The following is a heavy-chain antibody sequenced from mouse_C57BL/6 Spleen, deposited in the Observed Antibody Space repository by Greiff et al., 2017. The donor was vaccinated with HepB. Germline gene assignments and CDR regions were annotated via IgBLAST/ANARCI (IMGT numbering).Heavy chain of an antibody. V-gene: IGHV1-82*01. Sequence: VKLMESGPELVKPGASVKISCKASGYAFSSSWMNWVKQRPGKGLEWIGRIYPGDGDTNYNGKFKGKATLTADKSSSTAYMQLSSLTSEDSAVYFCARWGYGNYPTDVWGTGTTVTVSS. J-gene: IGHJ1*03. D-gene: IGHD2-10*02. CDR2: IYPGDGDT. CDR1: GYAFSSSW. CDR3: ARWGYGNYPTDV.